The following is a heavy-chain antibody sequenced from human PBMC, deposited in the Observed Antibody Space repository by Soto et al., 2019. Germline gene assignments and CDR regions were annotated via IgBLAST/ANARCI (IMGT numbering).Heavy chain of an antibody. D-gene: IGHD1-7*01. V-gene: IGHV4-59*01. CDR3: ARESSDWNYSGWLDP. CDR1: GGSISSYY. J-gene: IGHJ5*02. CDR2: IYYSGIT. Sequence: SETLSLTCTVSGGSISSYYWSWIRQPPGKGLEWIGYIYYSGITNYNPSLKSRVTISVDTSKNQSSLKLSSVTAADTAVYYCARESSDWNYSGWLDPWGEGPMVTV.